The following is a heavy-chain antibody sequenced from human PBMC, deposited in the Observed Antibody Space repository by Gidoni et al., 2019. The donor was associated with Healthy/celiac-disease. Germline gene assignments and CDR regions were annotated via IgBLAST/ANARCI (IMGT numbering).Heavy chain of an antibody. CDR1: GYTLTGYY. CDR2: INPNSGGT. V-gene: IGHV1-2*02. CDR3: ARSEGGWFGESRRLGFDY. Sequence: QVQLVQSGAEVKMPGASVKVSCKASGYTLTGYYMHWVRQAPGQGLEWMGWINPNSGGTNYAQKFQGRVTMTRDTSISTAYMELSRLRSDDTAVYYCARSEGGWFGESRRLGFDYWGQGTLVTVSS. D-gene: IGHD3-10*01. J-gene: IGHJ4*02.